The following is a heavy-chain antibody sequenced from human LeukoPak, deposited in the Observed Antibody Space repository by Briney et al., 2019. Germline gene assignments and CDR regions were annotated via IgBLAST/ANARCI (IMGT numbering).Heavy chain of an antibody. CDR1: GILVSSNY. J-gene: IGHJ3*02. Sequence: QTGGSLRLSCVASGILVSSNYMSWVRQAPGKGLEWVSFIDSTGNTYYADSVKGRFTISRDNSRNTLYLQMNSLRVEDTAVYYCARRERLGYSYGRGTLDIWGQGTMVTVSS. CDR2: IDSTGNT. D-gene: IGHD5-18*01. CDR3: ARRERLGYSYGRGTLDI. V-gene: IGHV3-66*01.